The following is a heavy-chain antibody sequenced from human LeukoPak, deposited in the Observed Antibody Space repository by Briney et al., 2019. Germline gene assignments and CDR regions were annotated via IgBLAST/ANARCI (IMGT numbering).Heavy chain of an antibody. CDR1: GGSISSYY. V-gene: IGHV4-4*07. CDR2: IYTSGST. D-gene: IGHD3-22*01. Sequence: PSETLSLTCTVSGGSISSYYWSWIRQPAGKGLEWIGRIYTSGSTNYNPSLKSRVTMSVDTSKNQFSLKLSSVTAADTAVYYCARSIRGYDSSGYYRYYFDYWGQGTLVTVSS. J-gene: IGHJ4*02. CDR3: ARSIRGYDSSGYYRYYFDY.